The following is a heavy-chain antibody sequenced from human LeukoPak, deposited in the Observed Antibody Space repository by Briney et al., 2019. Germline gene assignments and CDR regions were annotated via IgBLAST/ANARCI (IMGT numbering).Heavy chain of an antibody. D-gene: IGHD3-10*01. Sequence: GGSLRLSCAASGFTFRSYWMHWVRQAPGKGLVWVSQISGDESRTTYADSVQGRFTISRDNAKNTLYLQMNSLRVEDTAVYYCVRDDGYYYGSGTYRHWGQGTLVTVSS. CDR3: VRDDGYYYGSGTYRH. V-gene: IGHV3-74*01. J-gene: IGHJ4*02. CDR1: GFTFRSYW. CDR2: ISGDESRT.